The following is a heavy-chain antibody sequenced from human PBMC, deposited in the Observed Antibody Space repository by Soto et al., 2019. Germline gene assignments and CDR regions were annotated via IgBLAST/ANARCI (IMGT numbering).Heavy chain of an antibody. Sequence: SVKVSCKASGGTFSSYAISWVRQAPGQGLERMGGIIPIFGTANYAQKFQGRVTITADESTSTAYMELSSLRSEDTAVYYCARDDPVKRTFGWLVRDYYYGMDVWGQGTTVTVSS. V-gene: IGHV1-69*13. J-gene: IGHJ6*02. CDR1: GGTFSSYA. CDR3: ARDDPVKRTFGWLVRDYYYGMDV. D-gene: IGHD6-19*01. CDR2: IIPIFGTA.